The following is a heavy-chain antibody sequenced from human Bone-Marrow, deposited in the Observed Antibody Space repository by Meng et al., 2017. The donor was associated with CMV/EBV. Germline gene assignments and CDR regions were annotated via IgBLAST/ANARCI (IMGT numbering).Heavy chain of an antibody. CDR1: GYTFTSYG. Sequence: ASVKVSCKASGYTFTSYGISWVRQAPGQGLEWMGWISAYNGNTNYAQKLRGRVTMTTDTSTSTAYMELRSLRSDDTAVYYCARDKRIAARPSLDYWGQGTLVPVAS. V-gene: IGHV1-18*01. J-gene: IGHJ4*02. CDR3: ARDKRIAARPSLDY. CDR2: ISAYNGNT. D-gene: IGHD6-6*01.